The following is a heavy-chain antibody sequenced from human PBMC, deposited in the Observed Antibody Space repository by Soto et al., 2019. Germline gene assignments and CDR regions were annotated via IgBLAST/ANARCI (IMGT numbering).Heavy chain of an antibody. D-gene: IGHD6-25*01. CDR1: GFTFSSYS. V-gene: IGHV3-48*02. Sequence: HPGWSLRLSCAASGFTFSSYSMNWVRQAPGKGLEWVSYISSSSGTIYYADSVKGRFTISRDNAKNSLYLRINSLRDEDTAVYYCARDRSASYWGQGTLVTVSS. CDR2: ISSSSGTI. J-gene: IGHJ4*02. CDR3: ARDRSASY.